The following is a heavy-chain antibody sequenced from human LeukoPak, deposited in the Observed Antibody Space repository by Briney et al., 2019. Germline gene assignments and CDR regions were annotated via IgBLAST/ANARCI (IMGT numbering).Heavy chain of an antibody. CDR2: IYSNGAA. Sequence: SETLSLTCTVSATSLSRFHGTWFRQPAGKRPEWIGLIYSNGAATLNPSLRSRVAMSVDLVKNQLFLKVASVTAADTAIYYCARKDGDYWGQGTLVTVSS. CDR1: ATSLSRFH. V-gene: IGHV4-4*07. D-gene: IGHD3-10*01. J-gene: IGHJ4*02. CDR3: ARKDGDY.